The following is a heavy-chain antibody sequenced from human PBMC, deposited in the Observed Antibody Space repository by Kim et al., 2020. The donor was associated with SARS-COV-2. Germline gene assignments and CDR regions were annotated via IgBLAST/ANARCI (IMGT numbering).Heavy chain of an antibody. Sequence: SETLSLTCAVYGGSFSGYYWSWIRQPPGKGLEWIGEINHSGSTNYNPSLKSRVTISVDTSKNQFSLKLSSVTAADTAVYYCARYRIAAAGTGADYWGQGTLVTVSS. J-gene: IGHJ4*02. V-gene: IGHV4-34*01. CDR1: GGSFSGYY. D-gene: IGHD6-13*01. CDR2: INHSGST. CDR3: ARYRIAAAGTGADY.